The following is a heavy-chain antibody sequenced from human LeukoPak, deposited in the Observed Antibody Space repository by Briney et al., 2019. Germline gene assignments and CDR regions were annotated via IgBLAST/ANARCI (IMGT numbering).Heavy chain of an antibody. Sequence: SETLSLTCAVYGASFNTYYWTWIRQSPDKGLEWIGEVKHDGDTNVNPSLRSRVVMSVDASKNPFSLKMTSVTAADTAIYFCARGPVALPNDRLSLFFDFWGQGTLVTVS. V-gene: IGHV4-34*01. CDR2: VKHDGDT. D-gene: IGHD2-8*01. J-gene: IGHJ5*01. CDR3: ARGPVALPNDRLSLFFDF. CDR1: GASFNTYY.